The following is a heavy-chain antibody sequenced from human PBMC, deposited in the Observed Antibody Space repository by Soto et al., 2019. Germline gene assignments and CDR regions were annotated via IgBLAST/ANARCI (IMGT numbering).Heavy chain of an antibody. CDR2: IFHSGSV. D-gene: IGHD6-19*01. CDR3: ARSFGWYAIDY. Sequence: QVLLRESGPGLVQPSGSLCLSCAVSGGSVSSSFFWGWVRQPPGKGLEWIGDIFHSGSVNYNPSLKSRVTISIDKSKNQFSLELNSVTTADTAVYYCARSFGWYAIDYWGQGTLVIVSS. J-gene: IGHJ4*02. V-gene: IGHV4-4*02. CDR1: GGSVSSSFF.